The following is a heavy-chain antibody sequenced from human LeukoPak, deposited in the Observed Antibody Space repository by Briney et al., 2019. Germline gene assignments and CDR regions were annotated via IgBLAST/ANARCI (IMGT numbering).Heavy chain of an antibody. Sequence: ASVTVSCTASGYTFTSYDINWVRQAAGQGLEWMGWMNPNSGNTGYAQKFQGRVTITRNTSISTAYMELSSLRSEDRAVYYCARGRSARVGARRNNWFDPWGQGTLVTVSS. CDR3: ARGRSARVGARRNNWFDP. CDR2: MNPNSGNT. D-gene: IGHD3-16*01. CDR1: GYTFTSYD. J-gene: IGHJ5*02. V-gene: IGHV1-8*03.